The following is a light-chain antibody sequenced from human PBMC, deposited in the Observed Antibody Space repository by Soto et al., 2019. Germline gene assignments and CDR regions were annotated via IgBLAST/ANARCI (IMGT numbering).Light chain of an antibody. Sequence: VFTQSPGTLSLSPGESATLSCRASQTVSNTYLTWYQQKPGQAPRLLIFGASKRVTGIPDRFSGSGSGRDFTLTIRGLEPEDFAVYYCQQYGSSPLISFGQGTRLEIK. CDR2: GAS. CDR3: QQYGSSPLIS. J-gene: IGKJ5*01. V-gene: IGKV3-20*01. CDR1: QTVSNTY.